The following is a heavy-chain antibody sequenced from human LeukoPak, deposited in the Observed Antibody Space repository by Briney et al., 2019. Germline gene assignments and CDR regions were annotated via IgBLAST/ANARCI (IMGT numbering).Heavy chain of an antibody. Sequence: GGSLRLSCAASGFAFSSYSMSWVRQAPGKGLEWVSSINVSPAYISYADSVKGRFTISRDNAKNSLYLQMNSLRAEVTAVYFCARDLNWGAGALDIWGQGTMVTVSS. CDR1: GFAFSSYS. D-gene: IGHD7-27*01. J-gene: IGHJ3*02. CDR3: ARDLNWGAGALDI. V-gene: IGHV3-21*01. CDR2: INVSPAYI.